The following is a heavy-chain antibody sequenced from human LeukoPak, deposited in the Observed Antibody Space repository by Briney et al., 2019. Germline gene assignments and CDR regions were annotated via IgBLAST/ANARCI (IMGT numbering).Heavy chain of an antibody. J-gene: IGHJ3*01. D-gene: IGHD1-26*01. Sequence: PGGSLRLSCAASGFSVNSNYMTWVRQAPGKGLEWVSVMYSGGSTYSADSVKDRFIISRDNSKNTLYLQMSRLRAEDTAVYYCARDHSRTYGALDLWGQGTMVTVSS. V-gene: IGHV3-66*01. CDR1: GFSVNSNY. CDR2: MYSGGST. CDR3: ARDHSRTYGALDL.